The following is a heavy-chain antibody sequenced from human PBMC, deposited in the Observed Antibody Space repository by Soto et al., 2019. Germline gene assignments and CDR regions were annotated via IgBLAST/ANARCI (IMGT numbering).Heavy chain of an antibody. Sequence: QVQLVQSGAELKKPGSSVKVSCKASGDTFSGYPINWVRQAPGEGLEWMGRIIPVFGTTNDAQRFEGRVTFTADESTNTAYMELRGLLSEDTAVYYCARYGGFGELKYWCPGTLVTVSS. CDR2: IIPVFGTT. V-gene: IGHV1-69*18. D-gene: IGHD3-10*01. CDR3: ARYGGFGELKY. CDR1: GDTFSGYP. J-gene: IGHJ4*02.